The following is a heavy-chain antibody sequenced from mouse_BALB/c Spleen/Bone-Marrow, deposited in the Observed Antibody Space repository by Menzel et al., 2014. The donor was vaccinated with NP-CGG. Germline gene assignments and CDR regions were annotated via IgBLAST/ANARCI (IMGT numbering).Heavy chain of an antibody. J-gene: IGHJ2*01. V-gene: IGHV1-80*01. D-gene: IGHD2-3*01. CDR3: ARGRGWYFDY. CDR1: GYAFSSYW. CDR2: IYPGDGDT. Sequence: VQLQQSGAELVRPGSSVKISCKASGYAFSSYWMNWVKQRPGQGLEWIGQIYPGDGDTNYNGKFKGKATLTADKSSSTAYMQLSGLTYEDSAVYFCARGRGWYFDYWGQGTTLTVSS.